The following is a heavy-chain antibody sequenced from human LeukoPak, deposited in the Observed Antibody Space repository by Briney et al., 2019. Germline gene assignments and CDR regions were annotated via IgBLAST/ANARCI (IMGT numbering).Heavy chain of an antibody. D-gene: IGHD4-11*01. CDR1: GGSISSYY. CDR2: IYYSGST. V-gene: IGHV4-59*12. J-gene: IGHJ6*02. Sequence: SETLSLTCTVSGGSISSYYWSWIRQPPGKGLEWIGYIYYSGSTNYNPSLKSRVTISVDTSKNQFSLKLSSVTAADTAVYYCASYSKGYYYGMDVWGQGTTVTVSS. CDR3: ASYSKGYYYGMDV.